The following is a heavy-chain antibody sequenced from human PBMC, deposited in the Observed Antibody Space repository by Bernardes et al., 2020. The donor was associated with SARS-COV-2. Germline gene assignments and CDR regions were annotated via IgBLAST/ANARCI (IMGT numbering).Heavy chain of an antibody. CDR1: GFTVSSNY. D-gene: IGHD4-17*01. V-gene: IGHV3-53*01. J-gene: IGHJ3*02. Sequence: GGSLRLSCAASGFTVSSNYMSWVRQAPGKGLEWVSVIYSGGSTYYADSVKGRFTISRDNSKNTLYLQMNSLRAEDTAVYYCARGGDQAGIGAFDIWGQGTMVTVSS. CDR2: IYSGGST. CDR3: ARGGDQAGIGAFDI.